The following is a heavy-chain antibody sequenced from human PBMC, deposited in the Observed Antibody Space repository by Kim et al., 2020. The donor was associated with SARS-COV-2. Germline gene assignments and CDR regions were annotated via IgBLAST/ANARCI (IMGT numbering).Heavy chain of an antibody. Sequence: SLKGRVTIAVDKSKNQFSLKLSSVTAADTAVYYCASESEYSSSSGGYFDYWGQGTLVTVSS. CDR3: ASESEYSSSSGGYFDY. D-gene: IGHD6-6*01. J-gene: IGHJ4*02. V-gene: IGHV4-4*02.